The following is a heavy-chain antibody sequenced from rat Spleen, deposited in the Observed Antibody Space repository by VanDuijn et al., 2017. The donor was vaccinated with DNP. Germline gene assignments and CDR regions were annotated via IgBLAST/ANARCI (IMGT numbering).Heavy chain of an antibody. V-gene: IGHV5-22*01. CDR3: VRWNSGHFDY. CDR1: GFTFSDYY. J-gene: IGHJ2*01. CDR2: IGSDGYAP. D-gene: IGHD4-3*01. Sequence: EVQLVESGGGLVQPGRSLKLSCAASGFTFSDYYMAWVRQAPTRGLEWVAYIGSDGYAPYYGVSVKGRFTISRDTAKSTLYLQMNSLRSEDMATYYCVRWNSGHFDYWGQGVMATVSS.